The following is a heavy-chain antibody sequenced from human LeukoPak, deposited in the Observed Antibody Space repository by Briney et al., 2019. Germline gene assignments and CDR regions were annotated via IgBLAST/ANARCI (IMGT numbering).Heavy chain of an antibody. Sequence: SVKVSCKASGGTFSSYAISWVRQAPGQGLEWMGGIIPIIGTANYAQKFQGRVTITADESTSTAYMELSSLRSEDTAVYYCAREGRLLEASRGPTEGDAFDIWGQGTMVTVSS. CDR3: AREGRLLEASRGPTEGDAFDI. J-gene: IGHJ3*02. CDR1: GGTFSSYA. V-gene: IGHV1-69*13. CDR2: IIPIIGTA. D-gene: IGHD2/OR15-2a*01.